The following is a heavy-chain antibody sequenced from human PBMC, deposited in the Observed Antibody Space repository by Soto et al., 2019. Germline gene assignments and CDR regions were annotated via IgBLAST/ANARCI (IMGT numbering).Heavy chain of an antibody. CDR3: VKDFVWEVVVVVAANGMDV. CDR1: GFTFSSYA. J-gene: IGHJ6*02. D-gene: IGHD2-15*01. V-gene: IGHV3-64D*06. Sequence: HPGGSLRLSCSASGFTFSSYAMHWVRQAPGKGLEYVSAISSNGGSTYYADSVKGRFTISRDNSKNTLYLQMSSLRAEDTAVYYCVKDFVWEVVVVVAANGMDVWGQGTTVTVSS. CDR2: ISSNGGST.